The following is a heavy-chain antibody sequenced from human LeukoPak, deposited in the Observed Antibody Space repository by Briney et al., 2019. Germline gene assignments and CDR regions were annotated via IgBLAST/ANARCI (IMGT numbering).Heavy chain of an antibody. J-gene: IGHJ4*02. V-gene: IGHV4-34*01. CDR1: GGSFSGYY. D-gene: IGHD3-22*01. CDR3: ARAILYYDSSGYIDY. Sequence: PSETLSLTCAVYGGSFSGYYWSWIRQPPGKGLEWIGEINHSGSTNYNPSLKSRVTISIDTSKNQFSLKLSSVTAADTAVYYCARAILYYDSSGYIDYWGQGTLVTVSS. CDR2: INHSGST.